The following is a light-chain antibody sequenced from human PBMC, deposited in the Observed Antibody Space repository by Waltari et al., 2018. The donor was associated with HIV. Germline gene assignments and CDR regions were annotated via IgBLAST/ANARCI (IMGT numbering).Light chain of an antibody. Sequence: DIQMTQSPSSLSTSVGDRVTITCQASQDINNYLNWYQQKPGKAPNLLIYDTSNLKTGVPSRFSGGGSGTNFSFTISSPQPEDIATYYCQQYENLPFTFGPGTKVDFK. CDR2: DTS. V-gene: IGKV1-33*01. CDR3: QQYENLPFT. CDR1: QDINNY. J-gene: IGKJ3*01.